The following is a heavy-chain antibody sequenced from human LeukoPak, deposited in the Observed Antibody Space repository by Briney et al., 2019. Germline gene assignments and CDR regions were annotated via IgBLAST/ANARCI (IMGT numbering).Heavy chain of an antibody. CDR3: AREGRGTGSNYYYYYGMDV. CDR1: GFTFSSYE. J-gene: IGHJ6*02. V-gene: IGHV3-48*03. D-gene: IGHD3-10*01. Sequence: GGSLRLSCAASGFTFSSYEMNWVRQAPGKGLEWVSYISSSGSTIYYADSVKGRFTISRDNAKNSLYLQMNSLRAEDTAVYYCAREGRGTGSNYYYYYGMDVWGQGTTVTVSS. CDR2: ISSSGSTI.